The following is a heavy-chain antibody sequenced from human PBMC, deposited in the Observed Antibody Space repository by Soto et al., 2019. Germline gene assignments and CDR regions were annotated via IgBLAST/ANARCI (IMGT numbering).Heavy chain of an antibody. V-gene: IGHV5-51*01. D-gene: IGHD5-12*01. CDR2: IYPGDSDT. Sequence: GESLKISCQGSGYSFTSYWIGWVRQMPGKGLEWMGIIYPGDSDTRYSPSFQGQVTISADKSISTAYLQWSSMKASDTAMYYFAFSWRWLQTAYYYYGMDVWGQGTTVTVSS. J-gene: IGHJ6*02. CDR3: AFSWRWLQTAYYYYGMDV. CDR1: GYSFTSYW.